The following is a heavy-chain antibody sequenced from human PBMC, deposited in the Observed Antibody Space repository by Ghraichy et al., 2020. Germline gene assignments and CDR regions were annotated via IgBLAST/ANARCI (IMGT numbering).Heavy chain of an antibody. D-gene: IGHD1-26*01. CDR1: GFTFNNAW. J-gene: IGHJ4*02. V-gene: IGHV3-15*01. Sequence: GSLRLSCAASGFTFNNAWMSWVRQAPGKGLEWVGRIKSKTDGGTTDYAAPVKGRFTISRDDSKNTLYLQMNSLKTEDTAVYYCTTDRRWELLPYYFDYWGQGTLVTVSS. CDR2: IKSKTDGGTT. CDR3: TTDRRWELLPYYFDY.